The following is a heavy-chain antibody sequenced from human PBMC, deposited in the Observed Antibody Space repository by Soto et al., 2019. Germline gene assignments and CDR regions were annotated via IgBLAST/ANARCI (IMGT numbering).Heavy chain of an antibody. D-gene: IGHD1-26*01. Sequence: EVQLVESGGGLVKPGRSLRLSCTASGVTFGDYAMSWFRQAPGKGLEWVGFIRSKAYGGTTEYAASVKGRFTISRDDSQSIAYLQMNSLKTEDTVVYYFTRAMGFKWELQGYWGQGTLDTVSS. J-gene: IGHJ4*02. CDR2: IRSKAYGGTT. V-gene: IGHV3-49*05. CDR1: GVTFGDYA. CDR3: TRAMGFKWELQGY.